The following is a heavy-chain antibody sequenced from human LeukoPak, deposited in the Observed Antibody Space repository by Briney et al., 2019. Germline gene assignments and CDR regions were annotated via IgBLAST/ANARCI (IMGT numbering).Heavy chain of an antibody. CDR2: SDDSGST. D-gene: IGHD1-26*01. V-gene: IGHV3-23*01. CDR1: ELIFSSYA. CDR3: ARAQWELLGFDY. Sequence: RPGGSLRLSCAASELIFSSYAMSWVRQAPGKGLEWVSGSDDSGSTYYADSVRGRFTISRDNSKNTLYLQMNSLRAEDTAVYYCARAQWELLGFDYWGQGTLVTVSS. J-gene: IGHJ4*02.